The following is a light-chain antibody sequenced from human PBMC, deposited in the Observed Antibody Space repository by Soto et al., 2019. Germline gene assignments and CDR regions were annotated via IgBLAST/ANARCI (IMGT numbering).Light chain of an antibody. CDR1: SSDVGGYNY. J-gene: IGLJ2*01. CDR2: DVS. Sequence: QAVVTQPASVSGSPGQSITISCTGSSSDVGGYNYVAWYQQHPGKAPKLMIYDVSNRPSGVSNRFSASKSGNTASLTISGLQAEDEADYYCSSYTSSKTLLFGGGTKLTVL. V-gene: IGLV2-14*01. CDR3: SSYTSSKTLL.